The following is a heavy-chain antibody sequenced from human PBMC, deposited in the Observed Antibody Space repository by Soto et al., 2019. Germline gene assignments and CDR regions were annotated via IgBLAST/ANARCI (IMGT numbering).Heavy chain of an antibody. CDR2: ISSNGGST. CDR3: ARDYDSSGYPDY. D-gene: IGHD3-22*01. V-gene: IGHV3-64*02. J-gene: IGHJ4*02. Sequence: GGSLRLSCVASGFTFSNSAMYWVRQAPGKGLECVSSISSNGGSTYYADSVKGRFTISRDNSKNTLYLQMGSLRADDMAVYYCARDYDSSGYPDYWGQGTLVTVSS. CDR1: GFTFSNSA.